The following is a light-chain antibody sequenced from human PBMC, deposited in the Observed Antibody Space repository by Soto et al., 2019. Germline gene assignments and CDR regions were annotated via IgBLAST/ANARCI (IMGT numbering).Light chain of an antibody. J-gene: IGLJ3*02. CDR1: NTDVGGHHY. CDR2: ELG. V-gene: IGLV2-14*03. CDR3: LAYGRGGTLL. Sequence: QSVLTQPASVSGSPGQSISISCTGTNTDVGGHHYVSWYQQHPGKAPKLVIYELGNRPPNVSARFSGSKRGNTASLTISGLQTEDDADYYCLAYGRGGTLLFGGGTKVTVL.